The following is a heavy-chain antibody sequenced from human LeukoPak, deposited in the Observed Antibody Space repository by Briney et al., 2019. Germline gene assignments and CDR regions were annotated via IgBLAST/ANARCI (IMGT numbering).Heavy chain of an antibody. J-gene: IGHJ5*02. CDR3: ARPQSGLGWFDP. V-gene: IGHV4-59*12. Sequence: SETLSLTCTVSGGSISSYYWSWFRQPPGKGLEWIGYIYYSGSTNYNPSLKSRVTISVDTSKNQFSLKLSSVTAADTAVYYCARPQSGLGWFDPWGQGILVTVSS. CDR2: IYYSGST. CDR1: GGSISSYY.